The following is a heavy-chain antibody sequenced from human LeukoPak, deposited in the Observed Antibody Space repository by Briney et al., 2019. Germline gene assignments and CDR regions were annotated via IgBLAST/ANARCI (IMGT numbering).Heavy chain of an antibody. V-gene: IGHV4-4*07. J-gene: IGHJ6*03. D-gene: IGHD5-18*01. Sequence: SETLSLTCTVSGGSLRSYYWSWIRQPAGKGLEWIGRIYSSGSTNYNPSLKSRVTMSLDTSKNQFSLKLSSVIAADTAFYYCAREGYSYDQGGDYYYYYMDVWGKGTTVTVSS. CDR1: GGSLRSYY. CDR2: IYSSGST. CDR3: AREGYSYDQGGDYYYYYMDV.